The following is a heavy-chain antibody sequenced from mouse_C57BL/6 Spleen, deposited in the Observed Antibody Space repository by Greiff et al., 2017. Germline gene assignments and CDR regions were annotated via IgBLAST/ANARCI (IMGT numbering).Heavy chain of an antibody. V-gene: IGHV5-17*01. CDR2: ISSGSSTI. Sequence: EVKLVESGGGLVKPGGSLKLSCAASGFTFSDYGMHWVRQAPEKGLEWVAYISSGSSTIYYADTVKGRFTISRDNAKNTLFLQMTSLRSEDTAMYYCARDPLLRGYFDYWGQGTTLTVSS. J-gene: IGHJ2*01. CDR3: ARDPLLRGYFDY. D-gene: IGHD1-1*01. CDR1: GFTFSDYG.